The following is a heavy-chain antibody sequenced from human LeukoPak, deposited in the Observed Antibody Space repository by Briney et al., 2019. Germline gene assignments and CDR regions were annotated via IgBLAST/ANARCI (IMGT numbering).Heavy chain of an antibody. J-gene: IGHJ3*02. D-gene: IGHD2-15*01. CDR2: IKQDGSEK. Sequence: QSGGSLRLSCAASGFTFSSYWMSWVRQAPGKGLEWVANIKQDGSEKYYVDSVKGRFTISRDNAKNSLYLQMNSLRAEDTAVYYCARDSRPCSGGSCLQTDALDIWGQGTMVTVSS. CDR3: ARDSRPCSGGSCLQTDALDI. CDR1: GFTFSSYW. V-gene: IGHV3-7*01.